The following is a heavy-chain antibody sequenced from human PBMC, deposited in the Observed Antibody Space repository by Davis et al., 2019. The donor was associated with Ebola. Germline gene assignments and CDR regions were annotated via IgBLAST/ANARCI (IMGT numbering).Heavy chain of an antibody. J-gene: IGHJ5*02. CDR2: IYTNGIT. D-gene: IGHD3-16*01. Sequence: SETLSLTCNVSGASINSGFFSWSWVRQPAGKGLEWIGHIYTNGITKYNPSLESRVTISLDPSQNQFSLRLKSVTAADTAVYYCAKFNSWGYSWFDPWGQGTLVTVSS. CDR3: AKFNSWGYSWFDP. CDR1: GASINSGFFS. V-gene: IGHV4-61*09.